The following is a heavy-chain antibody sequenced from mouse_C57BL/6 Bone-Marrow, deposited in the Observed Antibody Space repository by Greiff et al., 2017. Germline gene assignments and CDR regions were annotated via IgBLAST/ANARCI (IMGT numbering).Heavy chain of an antibody. J-gene: IGHJ3*01. Sequence: VQVVASGAELARPGASVKLSCKASGYTFTSYGISWVKQRTGQGLEWIGEIYPRSGNTYYNEKFKGKATLTADKSSSTAYMELRSLTSEASAVYCGARRRGLFFATYWGQGTLVTVSA. CDR1: GYTFTSYG. CDR2: IYPRSGNT. V-gene: IGHV1-81*01. CDR3: ARRRGLFFATY. D-gene: IGHD1-1*01.